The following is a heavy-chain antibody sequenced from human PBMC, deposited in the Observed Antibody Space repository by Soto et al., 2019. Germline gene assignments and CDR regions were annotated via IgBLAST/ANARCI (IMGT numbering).Heavy chain of an antibody. CDR1: GFTFSSSA. V-gene: IGHV1-46*01. CDR3: ARQIWSGNNWFGP. Sequence: GASVKVPCKASGFTFSSSALHWVRQAPGQGLEWMGIINPSGGSTSYAQKFQGRVTMTRDTSTSTVYMELSSLRSEDTAVYYCARQIWSGNNWFGPWGQGTLVTAPQ. J-gene: IGHJ5*02. CDR2: INPSGGST. D-gene: IGHD3-3*01.